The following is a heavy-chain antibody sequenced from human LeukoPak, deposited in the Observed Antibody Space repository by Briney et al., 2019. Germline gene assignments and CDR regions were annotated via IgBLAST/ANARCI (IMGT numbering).Heavy chain of an antibody. V-gene: IGHV1-69*06. J-gene: IGHJ6*03. D-gene: IGHD6-19*01. Sequence: GASVKVSCKASGGTFSSYAISWVRPAPGQGLEWMGGIIPIFGTANYAQKFQGRVTITADKSTSTAYMELSSLRSEDTAVYYCARAPSSGWYGEDYYYYMDVWGKGTTVTVSS. CDR3: ARAPSSGWYGEDYYYYMDV. CDR1: GGTFSSYA. CDR2: IIPIFGTA.